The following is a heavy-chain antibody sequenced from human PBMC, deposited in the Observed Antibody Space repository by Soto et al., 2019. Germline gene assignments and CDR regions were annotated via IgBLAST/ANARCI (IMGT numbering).Heavy chain of an antibody. CDR2: IYHSGSA. J-gene: IGHJ6*02. D-gene: IGHD4-17*01. CDR1: GGSISSGGYS. CDR3: ARAHYGDYGYGMDV. Sequence: QLQLQESGSGPVKPSQTLSLTCAVSGGSISSGGYSWTWIRQPPGKGLEWIGYIYHSGSAYYNPSLKSRVTISVDRSKNQFSLKLRSVTAADTAVYYCARAHYGDYGYGMDVWGQGTTVTVSS. V-gene: IGHV4-30-2*01.